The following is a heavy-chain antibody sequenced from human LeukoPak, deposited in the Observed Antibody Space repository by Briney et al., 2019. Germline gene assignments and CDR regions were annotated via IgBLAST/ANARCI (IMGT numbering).Heavy chain of an antibody. CDR3: ARGSSWLDY. CDR1: GFTFNTYS. V-gene: IGHV3-48*01. D-gene: IGHD6-13*01. J-gene: IGHJ4*02. CDR2: ISRVISTV. Sequence: GGSLRLSCAASGFTFNTYSMNWVRQAPGKGLEWVSFISRVISTVYYADSVKGRFTISRDNAKNSMYLQMNSLRVEGTAVYYCARGSSWLDYWGQGILVTVSS.